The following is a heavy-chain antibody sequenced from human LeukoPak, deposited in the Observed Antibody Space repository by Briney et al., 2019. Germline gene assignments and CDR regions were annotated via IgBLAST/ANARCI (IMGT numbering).Heavy chain of an antibody. CDR2: IFYSGST. V-gene: IGHV4-39*07. CDR1: GGSISASSYY. J-gene: IGHJ4*02. D-gene: IGHD5-12*01. CDR3: ARVGGYADYFDY. Sequence: KPSETLSLTCTVSGGSISASSYYWGWVRQPPGKGLEWIGNIFYSGSTYYNPSLKSRVTISVDTSKNQFSLKLSSVTAADTAVYYCARVGGYADYFDYWGQGTLVTVSS.